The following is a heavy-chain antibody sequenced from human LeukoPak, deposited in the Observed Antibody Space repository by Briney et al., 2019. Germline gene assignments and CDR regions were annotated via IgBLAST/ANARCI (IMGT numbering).Heavy chain of an antibody. V-gene: IGHV3-23*01. Sequence: PGGSLRLSCAASGFTFNTQDMRWVRQAPGKGLEWVSSITIAGGTFYADSVRGRFTISRDNSKNTLDLQMNSLRVEGTAVYYCGKGRVSDWGQGTLVTVSS. CDR3: GKGRVSD. D-gene: IGHD6-19*01. CDR2: ITIAGGT. CDR1: GFTFNTQD. J-gene: IGHJ4*02.